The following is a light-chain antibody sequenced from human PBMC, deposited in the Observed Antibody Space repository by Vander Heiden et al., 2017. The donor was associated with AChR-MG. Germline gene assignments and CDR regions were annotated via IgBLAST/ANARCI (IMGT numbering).Light chain of an antibody. CDR1: NSNIGINY. Sequence: QTVLTQPPSGSAAAGQRVTIAFPVRNSNIGINYVHWYHQVPVTAHTLLIYDNNKRPSGIPDRFSGSKSGTSATLGITGLQTGDEADYYCATWDSGLTAVVFGTGTKVSVL. CDR3: ATWDSGLTAVV. V-gene: IGLV1-51*01. CDR2: DNN. J-gene: IGLJ1*01.